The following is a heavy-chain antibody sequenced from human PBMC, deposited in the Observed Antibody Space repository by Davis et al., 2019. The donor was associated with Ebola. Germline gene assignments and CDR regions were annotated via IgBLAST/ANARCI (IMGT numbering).Heavy chain of an antibody. D-gene: IGHD6-19*01. Sequence: HTGGSLRLSCAASGFTFSSYWMHWVRQAPGKGLVWVSRINSDGSSTSYADAVRGRFIISRDKSNNTLYLEMSSLRVDDTAVYYCATTQWLREFDNWGQGTLVTVSS. J-gene: IGHJ4*02. CDR3: ATTQWLREFDN. CDR1: GFTFSSYW. CDR2: INSDGSST. V-gene: IGHV3-74*01.